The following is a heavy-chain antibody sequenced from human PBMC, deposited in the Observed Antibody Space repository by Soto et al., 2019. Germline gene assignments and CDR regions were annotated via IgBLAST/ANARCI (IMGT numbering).Heavy chain of an antibody. CDR3: ARVYSSSSGRGMDV. V-gene: IGHV3-7*04. J-gene: IGHJ6*02. CDR1: GFTFSSYW. CDR2: IKQDGGEK. Sequence: EVQLVESGGGLVQPEGSPRLSCAASGFTFSSYWMSWVRQAPGKGLEWVANIKQDGGEKYYVDSVKGRFTISRDNAKNSLYLQMNSLRAEDTAVYYCARVYSSSSGRGMDVWGQGTTATVSS. D-gene: IGHD6-6*01.